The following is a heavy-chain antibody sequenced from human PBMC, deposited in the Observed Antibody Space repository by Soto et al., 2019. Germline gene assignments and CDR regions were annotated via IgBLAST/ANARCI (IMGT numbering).Heavy chain of an antibody. CDR1: GNRFTSYW. J-gene: IGHJ6*03. CDR3: ARHERVYGDYYMDV. CDR2: IYPGDSDT. D-gene: IGHD1-1*01. Sequence: GESLKISCKGSGNRFTSYWIAWVRQMPGKGLEWMGIIYPGDSDTRYSPSFQGQVTISADKSISTAYLQWSSLKASDTAMYYCARHERVYGDYYMDVCGKGTTVTVSS. V-gene: IGHV5-51*01.